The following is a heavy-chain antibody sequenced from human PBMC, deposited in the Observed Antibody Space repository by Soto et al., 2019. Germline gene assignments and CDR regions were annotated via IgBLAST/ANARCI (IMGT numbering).Heavy chain of an antibody. D-gene: IGHD1-26*01. V-gene: IGHV3-30-3*01. CDR1: GFTFSSYA. Sequence: QVQLVESGGGVVQPGRSLRLSCAASGFTFSSYAMHWVRQAPGKGLEWGAVISYDGSNKYYADSVKGRFTISRDNSKNTLYLQMNSLRAEDTAVYYCARDQAGAFDYWGQGTLVTVSS. CDR2: ISYDGSNK. CDR3: ARDQAGAFDY. J-gene: IGHJ4*02.